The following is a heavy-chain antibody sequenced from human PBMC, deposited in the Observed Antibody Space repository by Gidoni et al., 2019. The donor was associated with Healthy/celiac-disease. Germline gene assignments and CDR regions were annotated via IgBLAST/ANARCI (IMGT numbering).Heavy chain of an antibody. Sequence: QVQLQQWGAGLLQPSETLSLTCAVYGGSFSGYYWSWIRQPPGKGLEWIGEINHSGSTNYNPSLKSRVTISVDTSKNQFSLKLSSVTAADTAVYYCARGVGRWLPNGPSFDYWGQGTLVTVSS. CDR2: INHSGST. J-gene: IGHJ4*02. CDR1: GGSFSGYY. CDR3: ARGVGRWLPNGPSFDY. V-gene: IGHV4-34*01. D-gene: IGHD2-8*01.